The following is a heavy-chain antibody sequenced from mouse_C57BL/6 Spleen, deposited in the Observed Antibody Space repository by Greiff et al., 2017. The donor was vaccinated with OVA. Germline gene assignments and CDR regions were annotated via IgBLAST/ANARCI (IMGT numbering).Heavy chain of an antibody. J-gene: IGHJ4*01. CDR3: ARGYDVDY. Sequence: EVQLVESGPGLVKPSQSLSLTCSVTGYSITSGYYWNWIRQFPGNKLEWMGYISYDGSNNYNPSLKNRISITRDTSKNQFFLKLNSVTTEDTATYYCARGYDVDYWGQGTSVTVSS. V-gene: IGHV3-6*01. CDR2: ISYDGSN. CDR1: GYSITSGYY. D-gene: IGHD2-12*01.